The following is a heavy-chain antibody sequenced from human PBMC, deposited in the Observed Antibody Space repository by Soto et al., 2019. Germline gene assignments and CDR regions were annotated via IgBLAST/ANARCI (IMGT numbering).Heavy chain of an antibody. V-gene: IGHV4-39*01. CDR3: ASVYGDYPEYFQH. J-gene: IGHJ1*01. CDR1: GGSISSSSYY. D-gene: IGHD4-17*01. Sequence: QLQLQESGPGLVKPEETLSLTCTVSGGSISSSSYYWGWIRQPPGKGLEWIGSIYYSGSTYYNPALMSRVTVSVYTSTNQFSLKLSSVTAADTAVYYWASVYGDYPEYFQHRGQGTLVTVSS. CDR2: IYYSGST.